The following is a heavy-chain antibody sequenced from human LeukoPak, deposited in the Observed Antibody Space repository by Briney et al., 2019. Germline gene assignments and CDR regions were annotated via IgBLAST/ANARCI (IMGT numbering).Heavy chain of an antibody. Sequence: TGGSLRLSCAASGFTFITYWMHWVRQAPGKGLVWVSSINSEGSTTTYADSVKGRFTISRDNAKNMVYLQMNSLRAEDTAVYYCARAFGSGSQVINYFDFWGQGTLDTVSS. CDR3: ARAFGSGSQVINYFDF. V-gene: IGHV3-74*01. J-gene: IGHJ4*02. D-gene: IGHD3-10*01. CDR1: GFTFITYW. CDR2: INSEGSTT.